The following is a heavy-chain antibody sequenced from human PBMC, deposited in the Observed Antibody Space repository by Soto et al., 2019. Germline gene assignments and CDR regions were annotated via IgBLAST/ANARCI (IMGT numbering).Heavy chain of an antibody. J-gene: IGHJ6*02. Sequence: QVQLVQSGAEVKKPGASVKVSCKASGYTFTRSGISWVRQAPGQGLEWMGWISTYNGDTNYVQTFQGRVTMTTDTSTSTVHMEVRSLRSDDTAVYYCAREGVAPYYYYGMDFWGQGTPVTVSS. CDR3: AREGVAPYYYYGMDF. D-gene: IGHD5-12*01. CDR1: GYTFTRSG. CDR2: ISTYNGDT. V-gene: IGHV1-18*01.